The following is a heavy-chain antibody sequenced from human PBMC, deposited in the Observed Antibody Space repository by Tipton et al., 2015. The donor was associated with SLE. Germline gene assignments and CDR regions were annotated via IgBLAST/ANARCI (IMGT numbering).Heavy chain of an antibody. V-gene: IGHV3-49*03. Sequence: SLRLSCTTSGFTFGDYAMSWFRQAPGKGLEWVGVISSKAYGGTTEYAASVKGRFTISRDDSKSIAYLQMNSLKTEDTAVYYCTSPGRYYDFWSGYDAFDICGQGTMVTVSS. D-gene: IGHD3-3*01. CDR1: GFTFGDYA. J-gene: IGHJ3*02. CDR3: TSPGRYYDFWSGYDAFDI. CDR2: ISSKAYGGTT.